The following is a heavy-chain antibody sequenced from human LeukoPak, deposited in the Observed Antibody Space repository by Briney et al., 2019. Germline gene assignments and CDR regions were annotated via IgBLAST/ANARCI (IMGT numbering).Heavy chain of an antibody. CDR1: GYTFTSYD. CDR3: ARVSLARGYYYYYMDV. J-gene: IGHJ6*03. D-gene: IGHD3-10*01. Sequence: ASVKVSCKASGYTFTSYDINWERQATGQGLEWMGWMNPNSGNTGYAQKFQGRVTMTRNTSISTAYMELSSLRSEDTAVYYCARVSLARGYYYYYMDVWGKGTTVTVSS. CDR2: MNPNSGNT. V-gene: IGHV1-8*01.